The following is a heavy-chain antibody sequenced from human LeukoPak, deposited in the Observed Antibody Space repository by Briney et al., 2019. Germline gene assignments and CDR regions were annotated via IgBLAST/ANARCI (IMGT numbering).Heavy chain of an antibody. J-gene: IGHJ5*02. Sequence: EASAKVSCKASGYTFTSYYMHWVRQAPGQGREWMGIINPSGGSTSYAQKFQGRVTMTRDMSTSTDYMELSSLRSEDTAVYYCARDNSVEDTAWWFDPWGQGTLVTVSS. CDR1: GYTFTSYY. V-gene: IGHV1-46*01. CDR3: ARDNSVEDTAWWFDP. CDR2: INPSGGST. D-gene: IGHD4-23*01.